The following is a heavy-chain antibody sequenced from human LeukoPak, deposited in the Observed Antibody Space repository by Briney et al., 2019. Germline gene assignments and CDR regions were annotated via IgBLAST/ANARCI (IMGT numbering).Heavy chain of an antibody. CDR2: INPSGGST. D-gene: IGHD5-18*01. CDR1: GGTFSSYA. V-gene: IGHV1-46*01. J-gene: IGHJ4*02. CDR3: ARDLGYSYHFDY. Sequence: GSVKVSCKASGGTFSSYAISWVRQAPGQGLKWMGIINPSGGSTSYAQKFQGRVTMTRDTSTSTVYMELSSLRSEDTAVYYCARDLGYSYHFDYWGQGTLVTVSS.